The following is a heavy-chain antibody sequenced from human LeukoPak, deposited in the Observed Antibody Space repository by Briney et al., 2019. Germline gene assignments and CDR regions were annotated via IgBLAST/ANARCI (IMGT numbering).Heavy chain of an antibody. V-gene: IGHV3-49*03. CDR2: IRSKAYGGTT. Sequence: GGSLRLSCTASGFTFGDYAMSWFRQAPGKGLEWVGFIRSKAYGGTTEYAASVKGRFTISRDDSKSIAYLQMNSLKTEDTAVYYCTRDKLLHFYNYYYGMDVWGQGTTVTVSS. D-gene: IGHD2-15*01. J-gene: IGHJ6*02. CDR1: GFTFGDYA. CDR3: TRDKLLHFYNYYYGMDV.